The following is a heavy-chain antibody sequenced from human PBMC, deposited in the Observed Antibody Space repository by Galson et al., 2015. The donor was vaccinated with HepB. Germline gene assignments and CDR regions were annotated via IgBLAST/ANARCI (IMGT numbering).Heavy chain of an antibody. J-gene: IGHJ4*02. V-gene: IGHV3-23*01. Sequence: LRLSCAASGFPFSRNAMSWVRQAPGKGLEWVSSLTGSSDITNIADSAKGRFSISRDNSKNTLYLQMNSLRVEDTAFYYCARTTWRDKNWPIFGSWGQGTLVTVSS. CDR2: LTGSSDIT. CDR1: GFPFSRNA. CDR3: ARTTWRDKNWPIFGS. D-gene: IGHD3-3*01.